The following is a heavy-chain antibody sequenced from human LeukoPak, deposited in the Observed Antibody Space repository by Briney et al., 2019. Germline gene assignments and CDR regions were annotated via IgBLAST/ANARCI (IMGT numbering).Heavy chain of an antibody. CDR1: GFTFSIYD. J-gene: IGHJ4*02. CDR2: ISGSGGTN. CDR3: AKSSGYSSTWEVDY. D-gene: IGHD6-13*01. Sequence: GGSLSLSCAASGFTFSIYDMSWVRQPPGKGLECVSGISGSGGTNYYADSVKRRITTSRANSKNTLYLQMNRLGAEDTAVYYCAKSSGYSSTWEVDYLCQGTLVTVSS. V-gene: IGHV3-23*01.